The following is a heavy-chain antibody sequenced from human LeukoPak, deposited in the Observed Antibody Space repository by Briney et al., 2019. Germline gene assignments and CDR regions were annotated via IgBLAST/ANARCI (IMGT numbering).Heavy chain of an antibody. D-gene: IGHD1-1*01. J-gene: IGHJ4*02. CDR1: GFNFNNYD. CDR3: AREAPICRNADCRTGFDY. Sequence: GGSLTLSCVASGFNFNNYDLHWVRQAPGKGLEWVAFIKFHGHETFYADSVEGRFIFSRDNSRNTVCLQMNSLRSEDTAVYYCAREAPICRNADCRTGFDYWGQGTLVAVSS. V-gene: IGHV3-30*02. CDR2: IKFHGHET.